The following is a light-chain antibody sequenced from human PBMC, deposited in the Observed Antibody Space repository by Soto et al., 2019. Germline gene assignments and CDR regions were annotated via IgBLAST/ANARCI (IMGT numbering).Light chain of an antibody. J-gene: IGKJ1*01. V-gene: IGKV3-20*01. Sequence: EIVLTQSPGTLSLSPGERATLSCRASQSVTSSYLAWYQLKPGRAPRLLIYGASSRATGIPDRFSGSGSGTDFTLTISRLEPEDFAVYYCQQYGTSPRTFGQGTKVDIK. CDR2: GAS. CDR3: QQYGTSPRT. CDR1: QSVTSSY.